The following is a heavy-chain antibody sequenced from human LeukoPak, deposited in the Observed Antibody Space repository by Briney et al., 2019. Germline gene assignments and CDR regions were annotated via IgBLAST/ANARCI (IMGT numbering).Heavy chain of an antibody. D-gene: IGHD2-15*01. Sequence: GRSLRLSCAASGFTFSSYGMHWVRQAPGKGLEWVAVIWYDGSNKYYADSVKGRFTISRDNFKNTLYLQMNSLRAEDTAVYYCARDSGPLDYWGQGTLVTVSS. CDR1: GFTFSSYG. CDR2: IWYDGSNK. J-gene: IGHJ4*02. CDR3: ARDSGPLDY. V-gene: IGHV3-33*01.